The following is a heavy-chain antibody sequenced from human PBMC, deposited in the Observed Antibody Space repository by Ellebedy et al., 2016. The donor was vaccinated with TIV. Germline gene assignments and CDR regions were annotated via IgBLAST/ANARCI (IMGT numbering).Heavy chain of an antibody. V-gene: IGHV3-30*18. CDR2: ISYDGSNK. J-gene: IGHJ4*02. D-gene: IGHD4-17*01. CDR1: GFTFSSYG. CDR3: AKDRSYGDYSLIGY. Sequence: GGSLRLXXAASGFTFSSYGMHWVRQAPGKGLEWVAVISYDGSNKYYADSVKGRFTISRDNSKNTLYLQMNSLRAEDTAVYYCAKDRSYGDYSLIGYWGQGTLVTVSS.